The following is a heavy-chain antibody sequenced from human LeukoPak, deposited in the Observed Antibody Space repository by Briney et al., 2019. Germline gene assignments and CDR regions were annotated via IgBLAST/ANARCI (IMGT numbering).Heavy chain of an antibody. CDR1: GFTFSSYA. V-gene: IGHV3-30*04. J-gene: IGHJ4*02. CDR3: AREGTPGKSYFDY. CDR2: ISYDGSNK. D-gene: IGHD3-10*01. Sequence: GGSLRLSCAASGFTFSSYAIHWVRQAPGKGLEWVAVISYDGSNKYYADSVKGRFTISRDNSKNTLYLQMNSLRTEDTAVYYCAREGTPGKSYFDYWGQGTLVTVSS.